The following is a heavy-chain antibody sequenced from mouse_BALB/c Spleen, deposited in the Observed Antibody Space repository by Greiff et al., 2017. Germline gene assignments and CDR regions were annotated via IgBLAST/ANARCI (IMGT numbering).Heavy chain of an antibody. CDR1: GYTFSSYW. D-gene: IGHD2-4*01. CDR2: ILPGSGST. V-gene: IGHV1-9*01. CDR3: ARYDYDDGYYAMDY. Sequence: QVQLQQSGAELMKPGASVKISCKATGYTFSSYWIEWVKQRPGHGLEWIGEILPGSGSTNYNEKFKGKATFTADTSSNTAYMQLSSLTSEDSAVYYCARYDYDDGYYAMDYWGQGTSVTVSS. J-gene: IGHJ4*01.